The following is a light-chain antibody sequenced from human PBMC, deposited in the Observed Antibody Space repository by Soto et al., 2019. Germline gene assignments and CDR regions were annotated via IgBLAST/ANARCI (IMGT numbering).Light chain of an antibody. CDR2: GAS. Sequence: DIVMTQSPLSLPVTPGEPASISCRSSQSVTSRYLAWYQQKPGQAPRLLIFGASIRDTGIPDRFSGSGSGTDFTLTINRLEPEDFAMYYCQQYGSSPGTFGQGTKVDIK. CDR3: QQYGSSPGT. V-gene: IGKV3-20*01. CDR1: QSVTSRY. J-gene: IGKJ1*01.